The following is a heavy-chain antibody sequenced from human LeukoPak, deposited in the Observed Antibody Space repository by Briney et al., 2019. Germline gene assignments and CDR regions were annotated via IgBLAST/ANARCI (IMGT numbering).Heavy chain of an antibody. CDR1: GFTFSSFA. CDR3: AREIGDFDY. V-gene: IGHV3-23*01. Sequence: GGSLRLSGAASGFTFSSFAMSWVGQAPGKGLQWVSVISGSGVSTYYADSVKGRFTISRDNSKNTLFLQVNSLRAEDTAVYYCAREIGDFDYWGQGALVTVSS. CDR2: ISGSGVST. J-gene: IGHJ4*02.